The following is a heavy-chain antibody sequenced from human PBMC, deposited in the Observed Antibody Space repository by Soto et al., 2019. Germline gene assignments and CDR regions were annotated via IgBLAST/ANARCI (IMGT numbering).Heavy chain of an antibody. Sequence: PSETLSLTCTVSGASISTSYWSWIRQPPGKGLEWIGYIHYSGSTNYSPSLKSRVTMSLDTSENQFSLKLSSVTAADTAVYYCARLAPLILAGTSYYHAMDVWAQGTTDTVSS. V-gene: IGHV4-59*08. CDR3: ARLAPLILAGTSYYHAMDV. D-gene: IGHD6-19*01. J-gene: IGHJ6*02. CDR1: GASISTSY. CDR2: IHYSGST.